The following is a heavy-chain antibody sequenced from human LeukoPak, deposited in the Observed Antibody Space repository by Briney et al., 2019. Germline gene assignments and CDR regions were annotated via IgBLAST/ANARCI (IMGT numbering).Heavy chain of an antibody. Sequence: KTSETLSLTCTVSGGSISSYYWSWIRQPAGKGLEWIGRIYTSGSTNYNPSLKSRVTMSVDTSKNQFSLKLSSVTAADTAVYYCARDHPLSAARPKNYYGMDVWGQGTTVTVSS. V-gene: IGHV4-4*07. CDR2: IYTSGST. J-gene: IGHJ6*02. CDR1: GGSISSYY. D-gene: IGHD2-2*01. CDR3: ARDHPLSAARPKNYYGMDV.